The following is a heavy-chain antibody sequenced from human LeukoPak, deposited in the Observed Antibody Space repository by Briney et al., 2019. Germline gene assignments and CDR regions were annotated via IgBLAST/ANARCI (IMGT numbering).Heavy chain of an antibody. CDR3: AKGAWELGDY. D-gene: IGHD1-26*01. Sequence: GGSLRLSCAASGFTFSSYGMHWVRQAPGKGLEWVAVISYDGSNKYYADSVKGRFTISRDNSKNTPYLQMNSLRAEDTAVYYCAKGAWELGDYWGQGTLVTVSS. CDR1: GFTFSSYG. V-gene: IGHV3-30*18. CDR2: ISYDGSNK. J-gene: IGHJ4*02.